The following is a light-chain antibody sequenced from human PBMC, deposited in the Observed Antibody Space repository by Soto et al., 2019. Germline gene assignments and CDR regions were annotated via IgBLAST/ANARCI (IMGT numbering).Light chain of an antibody. V-gene: IGLV6-57*04. Sequence: NFMLTQPHSVSESPGKTLSISCTRSSGSIANNYVQWYQQRPGSAPTTVIYENNQRLSGVPDRFSGSKSGNTASLTISGLQAEDEADYYCSSYTSSSTLVFGGGTQLTVL. CDR2: ENN. CDR1: SGSIANNY. CDR3: SSYTSSSTLV. J-gene: IGLJ3*02.